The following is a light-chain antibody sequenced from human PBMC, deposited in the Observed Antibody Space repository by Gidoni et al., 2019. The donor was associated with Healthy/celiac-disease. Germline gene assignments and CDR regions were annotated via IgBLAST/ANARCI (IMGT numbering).Light chain of an antibody. V-gene: IGKV3-11*01. CDR2: DAS. J-gene: IGKJ5*01. CDR3: QQHSNWPH. Sequence: SPASLSVSPGERATLSCKASQSVSNYLAWYQQKPGQAPRLLIYDASNMATGIPARFSGSGSGTDFTLTISSLQPEDFAVYYCQQHSNWPHFGQGTRLEIK. CDR1: QSVSNY.